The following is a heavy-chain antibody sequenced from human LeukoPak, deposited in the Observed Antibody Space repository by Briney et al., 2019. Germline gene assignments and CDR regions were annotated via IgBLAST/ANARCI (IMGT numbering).Heavy chain of an antibody. CDR3: MAYNWNVERDIDF. CDR2: ITSTSKYI. J-gene: IGHJ4*02. D-gene: IGHD1-1*01. V-gene: IGHV3-21*06. CDR1: GFTFSSYW. Sequence: GGSLRLSCAASGFTFSSYWMHWVRQAPGKGLEWVSSITSTSKYIDYADSVKGRFTISRDNSKNTLFLQMNSLRAEDMAVYYCMAYNWNVERDIDFWGQGTLVTVSS.